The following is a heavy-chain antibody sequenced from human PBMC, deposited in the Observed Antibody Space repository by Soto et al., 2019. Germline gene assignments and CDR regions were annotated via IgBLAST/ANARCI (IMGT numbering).Heavy chain of an antibody. V-gene: IGHV3-21*01. CDR1: GFTFSSYS. CDR3: ARATYYYDSSGPLAYYYYGMDV. D-gene: IGHD3-22*01. J-gene: IGHJ6*02. Sequence: PGGSLRLSCAASGFTFSSYSMNWVRQAPGKGLEWVSSISSSSSYIYYADSVKGRFTISRDNAKNSLYLQMNSLRAEDTAVYYCARATYYYDSSGPLAYYYYGMDVWGQGTTVTVSS. CDR2: ISSSSSYI.